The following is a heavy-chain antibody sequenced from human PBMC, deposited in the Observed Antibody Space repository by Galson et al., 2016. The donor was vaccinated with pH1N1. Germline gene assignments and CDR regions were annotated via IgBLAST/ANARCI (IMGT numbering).Heavy chain of an antibody. CDR2: IDWDDEK. J-gene: IGHJ6*02. CDR3: ARMGVASGGRYYYAMDV. V-gene: IGHV2-70*04. CDR1: GFSLSTFGVR. D-gene: IGHD3-10*01. Sequence: PALVKPTQTLKLTCTFSGFSLSTFGVRVSWIRQSPGKALEWLARIDWDDEKFYSPSLKTRLTISKDTSKDQVVLTMTNMDPVDTGTYYRARMGVASGGRYYYAMDVWGQGTTVTVSS.